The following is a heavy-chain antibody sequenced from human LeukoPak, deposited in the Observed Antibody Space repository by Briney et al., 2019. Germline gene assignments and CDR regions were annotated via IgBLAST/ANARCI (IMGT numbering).Heavy chain of an antibody. J-gene: IGHJ4*02. V-gene: IGHV3-30*02. CDR3: ANLAARQPEYYFDY. Sequence: PGGSLRLSCAASGFTFSSYGMHWVRQAPGKGLEWVAFIRYDGSNKYYADSVKGRFTISRDNSKNTLYLQMNSLRAEDTAVYYCANLAARQPEYYFDYWGQGTLVTVSS. CDR2: IRYDGSNK. CDR1: GFTFSSYG. D-gene: IGHD6-6*01.